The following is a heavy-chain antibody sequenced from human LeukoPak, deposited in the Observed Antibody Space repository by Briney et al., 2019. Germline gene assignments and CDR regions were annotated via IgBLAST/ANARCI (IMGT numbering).Heavy chain of an antibody. Sequence: GGSLRLSCAVSGFTFSDYYMNSIRQAPGKGLEWVSYISSSSSYTNYADSVKGRFTISRDNAKNSLYLQMNSLRAEDTAVYYCARSLGIVVVFDQWGQGTLVTVSS. V-gene: IGHV3-11*03. D-gene: IGHD3-22*01. CDR3: ARSLGIVVVFDQ. J-gene: IGHJ4*02. CDR1: GFTFSDYY. CDR2: ISSSSSYT.